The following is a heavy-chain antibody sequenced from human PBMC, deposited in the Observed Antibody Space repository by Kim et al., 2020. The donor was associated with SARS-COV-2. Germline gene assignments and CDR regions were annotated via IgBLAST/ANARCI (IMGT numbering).Heavy chain of an antibody. D-gene: IGHD6-13*01. V-gene: IGHV4-30-2*01. Sequence: PVLKSRVTRSVDRSKNQFSLKLSSGTAADTAVYYCARVSAAAGTGYYFDYWGQGTLVTVSS. CDR3: ARVSAAAGTGYYFDY. J-gene: IGHJ4*02.